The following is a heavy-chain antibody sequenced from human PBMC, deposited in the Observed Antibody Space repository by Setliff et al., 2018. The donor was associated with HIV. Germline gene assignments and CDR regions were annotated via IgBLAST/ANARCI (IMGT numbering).Heavy chain of an antibody. J-gene: IGHJ3*01. CDR3: ARVQMASAAFDV. CDR2: IYFTGSS. V-gene: IGHV4-59*01. Sequence: PSETLSLPCTVSGGSNSTYYWSWIRQPPGKGLEWIGSIYFTGSSDNNPSLKSRVTLSVDTSKHQFSLKLSSVTAADTAVYYCARVQMASAAFDVWGQGTMVTVSS. CDR1: GGSNSTYY.